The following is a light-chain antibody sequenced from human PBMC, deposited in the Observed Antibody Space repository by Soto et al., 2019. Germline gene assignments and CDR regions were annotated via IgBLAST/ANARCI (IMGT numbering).Light chain of an antibody. J-gene: IGKJ4*01. Sequence: DIQMTQSPSTLSASVGDRVTITCRASQSISRGLAGYQQKPGKAPKLLIYKASSLESEVPSRFSGSGSGTEFTLSISSLQPDDFATYYCQQYNSYSLTFGGGTKVEIK. CDR2: KAS. CDR3: QQYNSYSLT. V-gene: IGKV1-5*03. CDR1: QSISRG.